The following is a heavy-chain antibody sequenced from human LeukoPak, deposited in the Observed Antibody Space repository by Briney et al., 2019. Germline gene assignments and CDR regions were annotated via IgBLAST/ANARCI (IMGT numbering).Heavy chain of an antibody. D-gene: IGHD3-10*01. CDR3: ARGRYYYGSGSRNLNWFDP. Sequence: SETLSLTCTVSGGSISSYYWSWIRQPPGKGLEWIGYIYYSGSTNYNPSLKSRVTISVDTSKNQFSLKLSSVTAADTAVYYCARGRYYYGSGSRNLNWFDPWGQGTLVTVSS. J-gene: IGHJ5*02. CDR2: IYYSGST. CDR1: GGSISSYY. V-gene: IGHV4-59*12.